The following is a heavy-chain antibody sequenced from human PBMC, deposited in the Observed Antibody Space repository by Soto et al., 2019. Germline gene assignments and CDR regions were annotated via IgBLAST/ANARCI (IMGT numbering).Heavy chain of an antibody. CDR2: IRDDGSAT. CDR3: ATSTLTDAFDM. Sequence: QVQLVESGGGVVQPGGSRRLSCEASRFSFSDYGMHWVRQAPGKGLEWVALIRDDGSATYYSDSVKGRFAISRDNSKITLYLQMTRLRAEDTAVYYCATSTLTDAFDMWGQGTMVSVSS. V-gene: IGHV3-30*02. D-gene: IGHD2-15*01. CDR1: RFSFSDYG. J-gene: IGHJ3*02.